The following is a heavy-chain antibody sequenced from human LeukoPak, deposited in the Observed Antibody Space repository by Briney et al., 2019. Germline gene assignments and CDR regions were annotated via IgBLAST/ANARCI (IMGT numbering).Heavy chain of an antibody. CDR1: GFTFSSYS. Sequence: GSLRLSCAASGFTFSSYSMNWVRQAPGKGLEWVSSISSSSSYIYYADSVKGRFTISRDNAKNSLYLQMNSLRAEDTAVYYCASEEGMFDPWGQGTLVTVSS. CDR3: ASEEGMFDP. V-gene: IGHV3-21*01. D-gene: IGHD3-10*01. J-gene: IGHJ5*02. CDR2: ISSSSSYI.